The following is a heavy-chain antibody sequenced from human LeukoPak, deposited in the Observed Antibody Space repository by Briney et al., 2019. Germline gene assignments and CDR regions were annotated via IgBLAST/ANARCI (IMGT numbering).Heavy chain of an antibody. CDR3: ASGLTAMLTAEGGFDY. D-gene: IGHD5-18*01. V-gene: IGHV3-7*01. J-gene: IGHJ4*02. Sequence: GGSLRLSCAASGFTFSSYWMSWVRQAPGKGLEWVANIKQDESEKYYVDSVKGRFTISRDSAKNSLYLQMNSLRAEDTAVYFCASGLTAMLTAEGGFDYWGQGTLVTVSS. CDR1: GFTFSSYW. CDR2: IKQDESEK.